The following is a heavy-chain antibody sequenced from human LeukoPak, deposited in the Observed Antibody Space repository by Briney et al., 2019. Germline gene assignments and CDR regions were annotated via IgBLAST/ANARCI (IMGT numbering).Heavy chain of an antibody. V-gene: IGHV4-34*01. J-gene: IGHJ4*02. CDR1: GGSFSGYY. Sequence: SETLSLTCAVYGGSFSGYYWSWIRQPPGKGLEWIGEINHSGSTNYNPSLKSRVTISVDTSKNQFSLKLSSVTAADTAVYYCARGDYSGSGSFNYWGQGTLVTVSS. CDR2: INHSGST. CDR3: ARGDYSGSGSFNY. D-gene: IGHD3-10*01.